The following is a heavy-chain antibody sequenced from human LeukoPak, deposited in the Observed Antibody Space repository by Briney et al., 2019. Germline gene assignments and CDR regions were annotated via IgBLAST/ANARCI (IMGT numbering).Heavy chain of an antibody. CDR2: INPNSGGT. J-gene: IGHJ5*02. V-gene: IGHV1-2*02. D-gene: IGHD3-3*01. Sequence: RASVKVSCMASGYTFTGYYMHWVRQAPGQGLEWMGWINPNSGGTNYAQKFQGMVTMTRDTSISTAYMELSRLRSDDTAVYYCARSNYDFWSKFDPWGQGTLVTVSS. CDR3: ARSNYDFWSKFDP. CDR1: GYTFTGYY.